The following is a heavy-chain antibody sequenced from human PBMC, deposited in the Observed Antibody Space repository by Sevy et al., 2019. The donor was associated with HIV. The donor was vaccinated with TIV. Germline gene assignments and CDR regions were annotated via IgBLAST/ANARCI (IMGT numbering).Heavy chain of an antibody. J-gene: IGHJ4*02. CDR2: FTGSGTNT. CDR1: GFTFSSYA. V-gene: IGHV3-23*01. D-gene: IGHD6-19*01. Sequence: GGSLSLSCAASGFTFSSYAMSWVRQAPGKGLEWVSSFTGSGTNTFYADSVKGRFTISRDNSKNTPYLQMNSHRAEDTAVYYCARDSILVAGHFDYWGQGTLVTVSS. CDR3: ARDSILVAGHFDY.